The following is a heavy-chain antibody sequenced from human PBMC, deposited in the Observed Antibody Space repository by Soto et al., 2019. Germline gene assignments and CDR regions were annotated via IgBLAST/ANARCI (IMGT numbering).Heavy chain of an antibody. CDR3: GRDWKVHVFWIVYYFFYAFDI. J-gene: IGHJ3*02. V-gene: IGHV1-69*04. CDR1: EGTFSSYT. CDR2: IIPILGIA. Sequence: RPSVKFSCKASEGTFSSYTISCVRQAPGQGLEWMGRIIPILGIANYAQKFQGRVTITADKSTSTAYMELSSLRSEDTAVYYCGRDWKVHVFWIVYYFFYAFDIWGKGKMVTVSS. D-gene: IGHD3-3*01.